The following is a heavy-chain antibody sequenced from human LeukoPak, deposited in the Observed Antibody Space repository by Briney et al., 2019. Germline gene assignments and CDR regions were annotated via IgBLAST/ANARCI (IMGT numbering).Heavy chain of an antibody. V-gene: IGHV4-34*01. D-gene: IGHD3-16*02. CDR2: INHSGST. J-gene: IGHJ4*02. CDR3: ASGGTKNYDYVWGSYRRNFDY. CDR1: GGSFSGYY. Sequence: PSETLSLTCAVYGGSFSGYYWSWIRQPPGKGLEWIGEINHSGSTNYNPSLKSRVTISVDTSKNQFSLKLSSVTAADTAVYYCASGGTKNYDYVWGSYRRNFDYWGQGTLVTVSS.